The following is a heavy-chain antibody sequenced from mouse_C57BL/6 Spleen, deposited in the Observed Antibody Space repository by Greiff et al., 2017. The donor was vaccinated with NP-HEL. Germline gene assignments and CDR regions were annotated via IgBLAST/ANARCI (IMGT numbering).Heavy chain of an antibody. J-gene: IGHJ4*01. D-gene: IGHD2-3*01. V-gene: IGHV1-80*01. CDR1: GYAFSSYW. Sequence: QVHVKQSGAELVKPGASVKISCKASGYAFSSYWMNWVKQRPGKGLEWIGQIYPGDGDTNYNGKFKGKATLTADKSSSTAYMQLSSLTSEDSAVYFCARFDDGFYYYAMDYWGQGTSVTVSS. CDR3: ARFDDGFYYYAMDY. CDR2: IYPGDGDT.